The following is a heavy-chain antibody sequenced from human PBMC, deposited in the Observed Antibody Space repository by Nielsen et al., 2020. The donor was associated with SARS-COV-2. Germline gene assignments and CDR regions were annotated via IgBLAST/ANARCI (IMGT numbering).Heavy chain of an antibody. D-gene: IGHD6-13*01. V-gene: IGHV3-64D*09. J-gene: IGHJ4*02. CDR2: IRSNGGST. CDR3: VKGGYSSPAY. Sequence: GGSLRLSCSASGFTFSSYTMLWVRQAPGKGLEYVSAIRSNGGSTYYTDSVKGRFIISRDNSKNTLYLQMSSLRAEDTAVYHCVKGGYSSPAYWGQRTLVTVSS. CDR1: GFTFSSYT.